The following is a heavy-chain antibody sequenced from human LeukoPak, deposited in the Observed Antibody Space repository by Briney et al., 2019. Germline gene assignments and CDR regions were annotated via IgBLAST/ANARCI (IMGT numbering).Heavy chain of an antibody. D-gene: IGHD2-15*01. J-gene: IGHJ4*02. CDR1: GGSVSGYY. V-gene: IGHV4-59*02. CDR3: ARIHRYCSGGACYVLDN. Sequence: SETLSLTCVVSGGSVSGYYWGWIRQPAGRGLEWIGYVYYSGSTNYNPSFKSRITISVDTSRNQFSLQLSSVTAADTAVYYCARIHRYCSGGACYVLDNWGQGTLVAVSS. CDR2: VYYSGST.